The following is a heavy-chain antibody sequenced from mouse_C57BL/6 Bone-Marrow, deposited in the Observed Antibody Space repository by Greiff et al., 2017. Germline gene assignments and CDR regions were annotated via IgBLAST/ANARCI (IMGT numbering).Heavy chain of an antibody. V-gene: IGHV5-4*01. CDR2: ISDGGSYT. J-gene: IGHJ3*01. Sequence: EVKLMESGGGLVKPGGSLKLSCAASGFTFSSYAMSWVRQTPEKRLEWVATISDGGSYTYYPDNVKGRFTISRDNAKNNLYLQMSHLKSEDTAMYYCARDGYPAWFAYWGQGTLVTVSA. CDR1: GFTFSSYA. D-gene: IGHD2-2*01. CDR3: ARDGYPAWFAY.